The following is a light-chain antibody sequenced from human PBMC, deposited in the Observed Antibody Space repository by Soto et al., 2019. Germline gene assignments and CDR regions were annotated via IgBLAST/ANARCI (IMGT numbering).Light chain of an antibody. CDR3: QHYNNYPVT. CDR2: KAS. CDR1: QSISNW. V-gene: IGKV1-5*03. J-gene: IGKJ4*01. Sequence: DIQMTQSPSTLSASVGDRVTITCRASQSISNWLAWYQQKPGKAPKVLIYKASTLESGVPSRFSGSGSGTEFTLSISSLQTDDFATYYCQHYNNYPVTFGGGTKVDIK.